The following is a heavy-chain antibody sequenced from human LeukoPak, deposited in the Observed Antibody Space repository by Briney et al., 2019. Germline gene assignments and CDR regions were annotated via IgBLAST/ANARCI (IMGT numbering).Heavy chain of an antibody. CDR3: AKLSSKGRGYIDY. V-gene: IGHV3-48*01. CDR1: GFTFSSYS. Sequence: GGSLRLSCAASGFTFSSYSMNWVRQAPGKGLEWVAYIRSSSSTIYYADSVKGRFTISTDNANNSVHLQMNSLRAEDTAVYYCAKLSSKGRGYIDYWGQGTLVTVSS. D-gene: IGHD3-22*01. J-gene: IGHJ4*02. CDR2: IRSSSSTI.